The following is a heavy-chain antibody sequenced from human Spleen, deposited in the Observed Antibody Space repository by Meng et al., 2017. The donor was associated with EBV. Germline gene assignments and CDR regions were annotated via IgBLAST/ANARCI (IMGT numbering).Heavy chain of an antibody. Sequence: LQGSGPGLVKPSQTLSLTCAVSGDSISGGGNYWSWIRQPPGKGLEWLGYIYFSGSTYYNPSLRSRITISLDTSDNHFSLKLTSVTAADTVVYYCAGRDHAPLYWGQGALVTVSS. V-gene: IGHV4-30-4*01. D-gene: IGHD1-14*01. CDR2: IYFSGST. CDR1: GDSISGGGNY. CDR3: AGRDHAPLY. J-gene: IGHJ4*02.